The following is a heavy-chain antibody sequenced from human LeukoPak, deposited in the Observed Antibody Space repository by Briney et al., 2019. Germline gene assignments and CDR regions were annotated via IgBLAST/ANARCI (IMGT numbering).Heavy chain of an antibody. V-gene: IGHV3-9*03. D-gene: IGHD6-19*01. CDR3: AKTYSSGWADAFDI. CDR1: GFTFDDYA. CDR2: ISWNSGSI. J-gene: IGHJ3*02. Sequence: GRSLRLSCAASGFTFDDYAMHWVRHAPGKGLEWVSGISWNSGSIGYADSVKGRFTISRDNAKNSLYLQMNSLRAEDMALYYCAKTYSSGWADAFDIWGQGTMVTVSS.